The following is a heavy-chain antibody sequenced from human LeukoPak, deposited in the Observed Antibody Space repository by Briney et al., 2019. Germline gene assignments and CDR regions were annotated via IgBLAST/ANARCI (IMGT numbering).Heavy chain of an antibody. CDR3: ARRLGYCSSTSCYYWFDP. J-gene: IGHJ5*02. CDR2: ISYDGNTE. CDR1: GFTFSSYG. V-gene: IGHV3-30*03. Sequence: GRSLRLSCAASGFTFSSYGMHWVRQAPGKGLEWVAVISYDGNTEYYADSVKGRFTISRDNSKNTLYLQMNSLRAEDTAVYYCARRLGYCSSTSCYYWFDPWGQGTLVTVSS. D-gene: IGHD2-2*01.